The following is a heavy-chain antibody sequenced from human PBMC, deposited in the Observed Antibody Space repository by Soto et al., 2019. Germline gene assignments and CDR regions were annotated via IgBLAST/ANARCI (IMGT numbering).Heavy chain of an antibody. CDR2: IWYDGNNK. CDR3: ARGNYGASGIDY. CDR1: GFTFSNYG. D-gene: IGHD1-7*01. J-gene: IGHJ4*02. V-gene: IGHV3-33*01. Sequence: GGSLRLSCEGSGFTFSNYGIHWVRQAPGMGLDWFAVIWYDGNNKYYSESVKGRFTISRDNSKNTVFLEMSSLRAEDTAVYYCARGNYGASGIDYWGPGALVTVSS.